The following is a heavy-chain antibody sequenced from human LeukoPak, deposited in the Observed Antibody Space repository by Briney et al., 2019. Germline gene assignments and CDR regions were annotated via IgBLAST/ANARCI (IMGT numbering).Heavy chain of an antibody. V-gene: IGHV3-23*01. CDR2: LNGGRT. CDR1: GFTFSNYA. Sequence: GGSLRLSCVASGFTFSNYAMSWVRQAPGRGLEWIAALNGGRTFFQDSVRGRWTISRDNSKSTLYLQLNSLTGDDTAVYYCVKEVPTYGYFDYWGRGTLVTVSS. D-gene: IGHD2-21*01. CDR3: VKEVPTYGYFDY. J-gene: IGHJ4*02.